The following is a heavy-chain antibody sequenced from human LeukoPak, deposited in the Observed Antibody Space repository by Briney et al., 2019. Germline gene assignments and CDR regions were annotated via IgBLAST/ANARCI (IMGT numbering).Heavy chain of an antibody. Sequence: GGSLRLSCAASGFIFYNYAMTWVRQAPGKGLEWVSTISGTGKNTYYADSVKGRFTNSRDNSKNTLYLQMNTLRDEDTAIYYCAKGGKWDVTPFDYWGQGTLVTVSS. CDR1: GFIFYNYA. D-gene: IGHD1-26*01. J-gene: IGHJ4*02. V-gene: IGHV3-23*01. CDR3: AKGGKWDVTPFDY. CDR2: ISGTGKNT.